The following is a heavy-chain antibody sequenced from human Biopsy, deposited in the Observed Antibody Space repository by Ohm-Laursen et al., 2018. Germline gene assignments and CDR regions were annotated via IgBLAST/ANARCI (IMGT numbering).Heavy chain of an antibody. V-gene: IGHV3-23*01. CDR2: INGGGDGT. CDR3: AKDLKWDVSADYFDF. D-gene: IGHD1-26*01. CDR1: GFPFSPYA. Sequence: SLRLSCAASGFPFSPYAMSWVRQTPGKGLEWVSSINGGGDGTFYADSVKGRFSISRDNSKNTLYLQMKSLRAEDTALYYCAKDLKWDVSADYFDFWGQGTLVTVSS. J-gene: IGHJ4*02.